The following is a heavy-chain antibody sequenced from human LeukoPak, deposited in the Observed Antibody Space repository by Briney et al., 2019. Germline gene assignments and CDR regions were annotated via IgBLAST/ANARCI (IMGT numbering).Heavy chain of an antibody. J-gene: IGHJ3*02. CDR1: GGSFSDYY. Sequence: PSETLSLTCAVSGGSFSDYYWSWIRQPPGKGLEWIGEINHSGSTSYKPSLKSRVTISLDTSKSQFSLKLSSVTAADTAVYYCATLRTIKPGVKDAFDIWGQGTLVTVSS. CDR3: ATLRTIKPGVKDAFDI. CDR2: INHSGST. V-gene: IGHV4-34*01. D-gene: IGHD4/OR15-4a*01.